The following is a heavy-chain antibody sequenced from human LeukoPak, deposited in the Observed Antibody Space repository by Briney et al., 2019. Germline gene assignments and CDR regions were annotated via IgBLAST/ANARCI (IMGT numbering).Heavy chain of an antibody. CDR2: IYSGGST. D-gene: IGHD7-27*01. CDR3: ASRKLGNDY. V-gene: IGHV3-53*01. Sequence: GGSLRLSCAASGFTVSSNYMSWVRQAPGKGLEWVSVIYSGGSTYYADSVKGRFTTSRDNSKSTLYIQMNSLRAEDTAVYYCASRKLGNDYWGQGTLVTVSS. J-gene: IGHJ4*02. CDR1: GFTVSSNY.